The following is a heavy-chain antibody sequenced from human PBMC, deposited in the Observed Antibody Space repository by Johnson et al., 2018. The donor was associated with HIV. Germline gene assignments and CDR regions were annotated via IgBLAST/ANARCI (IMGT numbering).Heavy chain of an antibody. Sequence: VQLVESGGGVVRPGGSLRLACAASGFSFSDYDMHWVRQLTGKSLEWVSAISGSGGSTYYADSVKGRFSLSRDISKNMLYLQMHSLRGDDTGHNVRGFLGLCWAMWG. J-gene: IGHJ1*01. CDR2: ISGSGGST. CDR1: GFSFSDYD. CDR3: GFLGLCWAM. D-gene: IGHD3-10*02. V-gene: IGHV3-23*04.